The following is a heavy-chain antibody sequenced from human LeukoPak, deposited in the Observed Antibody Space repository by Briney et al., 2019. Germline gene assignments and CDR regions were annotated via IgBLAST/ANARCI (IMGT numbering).Heavy chain of an antibody. D-gene: IGHD3-10*01. J-gene: IGHJ4*02. CDR1: GGSISSYY. CDR2: IYYSGSI. V-gene: IGHV4-59*01. Sequence: SETLSFTCTVSGGSISSYYWSWIRQPPGKGLEWIGYIYYSGSINYNPSLKSRVTISVDTSKNQFSLKLSSVTAADTAVYYCAREESRGDYFDYWGQGTLVTVSS. CDR3: AREESRGDYFDY.